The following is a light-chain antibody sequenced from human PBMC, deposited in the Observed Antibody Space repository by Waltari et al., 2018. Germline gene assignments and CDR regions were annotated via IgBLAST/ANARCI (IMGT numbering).Light chain of an antibody. V-gene: IGLV2-14*03. CDR1: SSDVGGYNY. J-gene: IGLJ2*01. Sequence: QSALTQPASVSGSPGQSITISCTGTSSDVGGYNYVSWYQQHPGKAPKLLTYEVNNRPSGVSNRFSGSKSVNTASLTISGLQAEDEADYYCSSYTSSSRVFGGGTKLTVL. CDR2: EVN. CDR3: SSYTSSSRV.